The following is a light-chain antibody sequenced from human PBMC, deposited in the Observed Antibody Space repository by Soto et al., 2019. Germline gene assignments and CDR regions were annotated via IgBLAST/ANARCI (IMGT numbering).Light chain of an antibody. CDR2: DNN. CDR1: MRDVGAYNL. Sequence: QSALTQPASVSGSAGQSITISCSGTMRDVGAYNLVSWYQQHPGTAPKLLIFDNNKRPSGIPDRFSGSKSGTSATLGITGLQTGDEADYYCGTWDSSLSVVFGGGTKLTVL. V-gene: IGLV1-51*01. J-gene: IGLJ2*01. CDR3: GTWDSSLSVV.